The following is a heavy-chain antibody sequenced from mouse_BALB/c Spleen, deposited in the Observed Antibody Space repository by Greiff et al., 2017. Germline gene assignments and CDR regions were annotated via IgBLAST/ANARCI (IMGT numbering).Heavy chain of an antibody. CDR3: ARPHGYDDAMDY. Sequence: VQLQQSGPDLVAPSQCLSITCTVSGFSFTSYGVHWVRQPPGKGLEWLVVIWSDGSTTYNSTLNSRLSISNDNSKSQVYLKMNSLQTDDTAMYYCARPHGYDDAMDYWGQGTSVTVSS. CDR2: IWSDGST. V-gene: IGHV2-6-2*01. CDR1: GFSFTSYG. D-gene: IGHD2-2*01. J-gene: IGHJ4*01.